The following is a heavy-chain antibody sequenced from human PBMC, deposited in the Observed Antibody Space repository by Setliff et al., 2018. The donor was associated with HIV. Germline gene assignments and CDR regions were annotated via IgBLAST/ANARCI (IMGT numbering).Heavy chain of an antibody. Sequence: PSETLSLTCSVSGGSISSGSYHWSWIRQSAGKGLEWIGRIYTSGSTNYNPSLKSRVTISVDTSKNQFSLKLSSVTAADTAVYYCARGRITMVRGAFGIWGQGTMVTVSS. CDR1: GGSISSGSYH. CDR2: IYTSGST. J-gene: IGHJ3*02. CDR3: ARGRITMVRGAFGI. V-gene: IGHV4-61*02. D-gene: IGHD3-10*01.